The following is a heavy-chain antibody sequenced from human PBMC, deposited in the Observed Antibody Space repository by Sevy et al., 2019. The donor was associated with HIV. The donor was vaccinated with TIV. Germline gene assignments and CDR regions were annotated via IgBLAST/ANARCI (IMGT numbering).Heavy chain of an antibody. V-gene: IGHV3-53*01. J-gene: IGHJ6*02. CDR1: GFTVSGNF. D-gene: IGHD6-6*01. CDR2: IDDRDIT. CDR3: ARSGPSPQQLVGIMDV. Sequence: GGCLRLSCAASGFTVSGNFINCVRQAPGKGLERVAGIDDRDITYYANSVKGRFTISRDNSKNTLHLQMNSVRAEVTTLYYCARSGPSPQQLVGIMDVWGQGTSVFVSS.